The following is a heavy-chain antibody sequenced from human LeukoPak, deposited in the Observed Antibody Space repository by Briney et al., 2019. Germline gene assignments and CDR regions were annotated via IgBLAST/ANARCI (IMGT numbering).Heavy chain of an antibody. D-gene: IGHD6-13*01. CDR2: MNPNSGNT. J-gene: IGHJ6*03. CDR1: GYTFTSYD. CDR3: ARGLYSSSWYHLGYYYYYMDV. Sequence: ASVKVSCKASGYTFTSYDINWVRQATGQGLEWMGWMNPNSGNTGYAQKFQGRVTMTRNTSISTAYMELSSLRSEDTAVYYCARGLYSSSWYHLGYYYYYMDVWDKGTTVTVSS. V-gene: IGHV1-8*01.